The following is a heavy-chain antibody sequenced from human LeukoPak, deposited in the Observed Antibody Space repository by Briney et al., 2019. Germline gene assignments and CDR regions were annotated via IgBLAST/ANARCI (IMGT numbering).Heavy chain of an antibody. Sequence: PGGSLRLSCAVSGFTFSSYGMSWVRQAPGKGLEWVSSISGSAGTTYYADSVKGRFTISRDNSKRTLSLQMNSLRAEDTAVYYCAKDQVDYGSGNIYSTWGQGTLVTVSS. CDR1: GFTFSSYG. D-gene: IGHD3-10*01. CDR2: ISGSAGTT. V-gene: IGHV3-23*01. J-gene: IGHJ4*02. CDR3: AKDQVDYGSGNIYST.